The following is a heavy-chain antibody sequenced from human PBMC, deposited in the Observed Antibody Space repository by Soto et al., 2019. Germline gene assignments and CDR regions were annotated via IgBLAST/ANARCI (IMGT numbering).Heavy chain of an antibody. J-gene: IGHJ4*02. D-gene: IGHD2-8*01. V-gene: IGHV3-23*01. Sequence: GGSLRLSCAASGFTFSSYAMSWVRQAPGKGLEWVSAISGSGGSTYYADSVKGRFTISRDNSKNTLYLQMNSLRAEDTAVYYCAKDLGYCTNGVCSYFDHWGQGTLVTVSS. CDR1: GFTFSSYA. CDR3: AKDLGYCTNGVCSYFDH. CDR2: ISGSGGST.